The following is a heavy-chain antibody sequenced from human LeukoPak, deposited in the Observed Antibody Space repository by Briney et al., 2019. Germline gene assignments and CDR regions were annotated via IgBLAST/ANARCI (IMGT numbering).Heavy chain of an antibody. V-gene: IGHV4-4*07. D-gene: IGHD6-13*01. CDR1: GGSISSYC. Sequence: SETLSLTCTVSGGSISSYCWSWIRQPAGKGLEWIGRIYTSGSTNYNPSLKSRVTMSVDTSKNQFSLKLSSVTAADTAVYYCAKSIASAGTNSCYYMDVWGQGTTVTVSS. J-gene: IGHJ6*03. CDR3: AKSIASAGTNSCYYMDV. CDR2: IYTSGST.